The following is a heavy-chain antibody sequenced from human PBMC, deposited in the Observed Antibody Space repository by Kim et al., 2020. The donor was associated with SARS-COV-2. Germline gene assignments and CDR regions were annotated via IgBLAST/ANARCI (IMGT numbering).Heavy chain of an antibody. V-gene: IGHV3-9*01. Sequence: SVKGRFTISRDNAKNSLYLQMNSLRAEDTALYYCAKSAGPAVPIRYYFDYWGQGTLVTVSS. J-gene: IGHJ4*02. CDR3: AKSAGPAVPIRYYFDY. D-gene: IGHD2-2*01.